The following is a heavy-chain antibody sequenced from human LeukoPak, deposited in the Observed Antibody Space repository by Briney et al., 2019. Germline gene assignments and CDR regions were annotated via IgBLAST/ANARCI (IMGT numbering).Heavy chain of an antibody. J-gene: IGHJ3*02. CDR1: GFTFGSYS. CDR2: ISSSSSYI. V-gene: IGHV3-21*01. Sequence: GGSLRLSCAASGFTFGSYSMNWVRQAPGKGLEWVSSISSSSSYIYYADSVKGRFTISRDNAKNSLYLQMNSLRAEDTAVYYCARDRGVGIGAFDIWGQGTMVTVSS. D-gene: IGHD6-13*01. CDR3: ARDRGVGIGAFDI.